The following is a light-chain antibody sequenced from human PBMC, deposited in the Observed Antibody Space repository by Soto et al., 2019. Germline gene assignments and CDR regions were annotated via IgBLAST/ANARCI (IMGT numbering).Light chain of an antibody. CDR1: QGISSF. J-gene: IGKJ5*01. CDR3: QQFNSYPQA. V-gene: IGKV1-13*02. Sequence: AIQLTQSPSSLSASVGDRVTITCRASQGISSFLAWYQQKPGKPPKLLIFDASSLESGVPSRFSGSGSGTDFSLTISSLQPEDFATYYCQQFNSYPQAFGQGTRLEIK. CDR2: DAS.